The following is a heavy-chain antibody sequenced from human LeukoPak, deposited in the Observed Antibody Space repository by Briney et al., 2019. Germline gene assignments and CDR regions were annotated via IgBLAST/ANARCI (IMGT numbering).Heavy chain of an antibody. CDR2: ISCTSRYI. V-gene: IGHV3-21*01. CDR3: VSGSPAGDY. D-gene: IGHD1-26*01. J-gene: IGHJ4*02. Sequence: GGSLRLSCGASGFTFSRYSMNWVRQAPGKGLEWVSSISCTSRYIYYADSVKGRFTISRDNAKNSLFLQMNSLRAEDTAVYYCVSGSPAGDYWGQGTLITLSS. CDR1: GFTFSRYS.